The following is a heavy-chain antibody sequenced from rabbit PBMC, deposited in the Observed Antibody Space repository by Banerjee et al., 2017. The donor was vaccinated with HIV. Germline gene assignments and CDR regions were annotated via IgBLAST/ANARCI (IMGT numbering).Heavy chain of an antibody. J-gene: IGHJ4*01. CDR2: INTVTGKA. Sequence: QEQLEESGGGLVQPGGSLKLSCKASGFDFSRTGVSWVRQAPGKGLEWIACINTVTGKAVYATWAKGRFTISRTSSTTVTLRMTSLTAADRATYFCARDLVGVIGWNFYLWGQGTLVTVS. V-gene: IGHV1S45*01. CDR1: GFDFSRTG. CDR3: ARDLVGVIGWNFYL. D-gene: IGHD1-1*01.